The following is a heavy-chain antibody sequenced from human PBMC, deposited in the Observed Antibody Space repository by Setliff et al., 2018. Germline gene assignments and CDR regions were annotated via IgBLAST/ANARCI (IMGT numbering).Heavy chain of an antibody. CDR1: GGSISGYY. CDR3: ARGRYFESSSYYFPFDY. V-gene: IGHV4-4*08. Sequence: SETLSLTCTVSGGSISGYYWSWIRQTPGKGLEWIGYIYTSGSTNYNPSLKSRVTISIDSSKNQMSLRMTSVTAADTAVYYCARGRYFESSSYYFPFDYWGLGTLVTVSS. J-gene: IGHJ4*02. D-gene: IGHD3-22*01. CDR2: IYTSGST.